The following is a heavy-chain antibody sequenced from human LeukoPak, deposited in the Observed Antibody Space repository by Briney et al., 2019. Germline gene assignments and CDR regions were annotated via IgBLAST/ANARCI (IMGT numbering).Heavy chain of an antibody. CDR3: ARVPSLWFGEFQDAFDI. CDR2: INSDGSST. CDR1: GFTFSSYW. D-gene: IGHD3-10*01. Sequence: GGSLRLSCAASGFTFSSYWMHWVRQAPGKGLVWVSRINSDGSSTSYADSVKGRFTISRDNAKNTLYLQMNSLRAEDTAVYYCARVPSLWFGEFQDAFDIWGQGTMVTVSS. J-gene: IGHJ3*02. V-gene: IGHV3-74*01.